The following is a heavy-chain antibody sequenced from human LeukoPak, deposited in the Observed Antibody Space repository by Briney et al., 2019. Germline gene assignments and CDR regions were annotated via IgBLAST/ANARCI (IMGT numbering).Heavy chain of an antibody. Sequence: KTSETLSLTCTVSGGSIRTNLSYCGWIRQSPGKGLEWIGSMFYSGNTFYNPSLKSRVTISADASKSQFSLQLSSVTAADTAVYYCARHTLVTAISTYNWFDPWGQGILVTVSS. J-gene: IGHJ5*02. CDR3: ARHTLVTAISTYNWFDP. CDR1: GGSIRTNLSY. CDR2: MFYSGNT. V-gene: IGHV4-39*01. D-gene: IGHD2-21*02.